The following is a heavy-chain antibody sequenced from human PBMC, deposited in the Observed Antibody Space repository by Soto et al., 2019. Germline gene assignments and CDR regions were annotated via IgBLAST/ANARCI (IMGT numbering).Heavy chain of an antibody. V-gene: IGHV3-64D*08. CDR3: VKKGEYDFWSGYFGYFDY. CDR2: ISSNGGST. CDR1: GFPFSSYA. D-gene: IGHD3-3*01. J-gene: IGHJ4*02. Sequence: GGSLRLSCSASGFPFSSYAMHWVRQAPGKGLEYVSAISSNGGSTYYADSVKGRFTISRDNSKNTLYLQMRSLRAEGTAVYYCVKKGEYDFWSGYFGYFDYWGQGPLVTASP.